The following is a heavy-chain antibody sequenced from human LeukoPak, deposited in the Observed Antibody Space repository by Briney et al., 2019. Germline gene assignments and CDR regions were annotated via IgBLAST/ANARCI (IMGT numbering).Heavy chain of an antibody. CDR2: IYYSGST. Sequence: SETLSLTCTVSGGSISSGDYYWRWIRQPPGTGLEWIGYIYYSGSTYYNPSLKSRVTISVDTSKNQFSLKLSSVTAADTAVYYCARGYCSSTSCYLLHYYYGMDVWGQGTTVTVSS. J-gene: IGHJ6*02. V-gene: IGHV4-30-4*01. CDR3: ARGYCSSTSCYLLHYYYGMDV. D-gene: IGHD2-2*01. CDR1: GGSISSGDYY.